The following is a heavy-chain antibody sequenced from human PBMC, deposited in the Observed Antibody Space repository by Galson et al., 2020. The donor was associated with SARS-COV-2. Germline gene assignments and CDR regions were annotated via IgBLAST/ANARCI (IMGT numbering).Heavy chain of an antibody. CDR2: ISASGGST. J-gene: IGHJ6*02. D-gene: IGHD6-6*01. Sequence: GGSLRLSCAASGFTFSNYAMTWVRQAPGKGLEWVSDISASGGSTDYADSVRGRFTISRDNPKNTVFLQLNSLRVEDTAVYYCVKPHYSSSSGSYRMDVWGQGTTVTVSS. V-gene: IGHV3-23*01. CDR1: GFTFSNYA. CDR3: VKPHYSSSSGSYRMDV.